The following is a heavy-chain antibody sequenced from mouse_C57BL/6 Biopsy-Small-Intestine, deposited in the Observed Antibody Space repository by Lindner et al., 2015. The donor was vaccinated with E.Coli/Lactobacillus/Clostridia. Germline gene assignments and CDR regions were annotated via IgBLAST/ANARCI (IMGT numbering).Heavy chain of an antibody. D-gene: IGHD2-3*01. CDR1: GFTFSDYG. CDR2: ISSGSSTI. CDR3: ARRALDGFFLDY. J-gene: IGHJ2*01. V-gene: IGHV5-17*01. Sequence: VQLQESGGGLVKPGGSLKLSCAASGFTFSDYGMHWVRQAPEKGLEWVAYISSGSSTIYYADTVKGRFTISRDNAKNTLFLQMTSLRSEDTAMYYCARRALDGFFLDYWGQGTTLTVSS.